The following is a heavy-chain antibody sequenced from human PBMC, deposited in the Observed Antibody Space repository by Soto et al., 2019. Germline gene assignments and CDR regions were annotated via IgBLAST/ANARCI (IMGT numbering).Heavy chain of an antibody. CDR2: IYYSGST. CDR3: ARSPNYYYYGFNV. J-gene: IGHJ6*02. D-gene: IGHD3-10*01. Sequence: LSLTCTVSGGSVSSGDYFWSRLRQSPGKRLEWIAYIYYSGSTNYNPSLKSRATISVDTSKSQVSLTLTSMTAADAALYYCARSPNYYYYGFNVWGQGTAVTVSS. CDR1: GGSVSSGDYF. V-gene: IGHV4-61*08.